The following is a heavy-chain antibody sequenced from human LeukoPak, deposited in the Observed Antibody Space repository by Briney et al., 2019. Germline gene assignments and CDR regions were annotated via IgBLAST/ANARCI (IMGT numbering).Heavy chain of an antibody. CDR3: ARRALGLRFSSSSYYYYYMDV. Sequence: QPGGSLRLSCAASGFTFSSYSMNWVRQAPGKGLEWVSYINSSSSTIYYADSVKGRFTISRDNAKNSLYLQMNSLRAEDTAVYYCARRALGLRFSSSSYYYYYMDVWGKGTTVTVSS. CDR2: INSSSSTI. D-gene: IGHD6-6*01. J-gene: IGHJ6*03. V-gene: IGHV3-48*01. CDR1: GFTFSSYS.